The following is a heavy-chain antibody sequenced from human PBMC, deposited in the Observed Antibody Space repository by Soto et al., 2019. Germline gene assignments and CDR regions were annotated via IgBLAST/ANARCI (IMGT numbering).Heavy chain of an antibody. CDR3: AGGPIGLSYSSSPHDY. Sequence: PSETLSLTCAVSGYSISSGYYWGWIRQPPGKGLEWIGSIYHSGSTYYNPSLKSRVTISVDTSKNQFSLKLSSVTAADTAVYYCAGGPIGLSYSSSPHDYWGQGTLVTVSS. CDR2: IYHSGST. V-gene: IGHV4-38-2*01. D-gene: IGHD6-13*01. J-gene: IGHJ4*02. CDR1: GYSISSGYY.